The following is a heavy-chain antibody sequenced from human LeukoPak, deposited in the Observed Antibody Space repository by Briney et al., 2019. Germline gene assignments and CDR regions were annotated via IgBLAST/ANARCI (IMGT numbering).Heavy chain of an antibody. CDR2: IYYSGST. CDR3: ARTRIIAARPGYFDY. D-gene: IGHD6-6*01. J-gene: IGHJ4*02. CDR1: GGSISSYY. V-gene: IGHV4-59*01. Sequence: LETLSLTCTVSGGSISSYYWSWIRQPPGKGLEWIGYIYYSGSTNYNPSLKSRVTISVDTSKNQFSLKLSSVTAADTAVYYCARTRIIAARPGYFDYWGQGTLVTVSS.